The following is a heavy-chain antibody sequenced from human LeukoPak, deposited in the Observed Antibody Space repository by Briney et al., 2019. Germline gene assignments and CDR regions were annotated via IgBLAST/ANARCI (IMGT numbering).Heavy chain of an antibody. CDR2: ISYDGSNK. Sequence: PGGSLRLSCAASGFTFSSYGMHWVRQAPGKGLEWVAVISYDGSNKYYADSVKGRFTISRDNSKNALYLQMNSLRAEDTAVYYCAKDQGYDILTGYIDYWGQGTLVTVSS. CDR3: AKDQGYDILTGYIDY. CDR1: GFTFSSYG. V-gene: IGHV3-30*18. J-gene: IGHJ4*02. D-gene: IGHD3-9*01.